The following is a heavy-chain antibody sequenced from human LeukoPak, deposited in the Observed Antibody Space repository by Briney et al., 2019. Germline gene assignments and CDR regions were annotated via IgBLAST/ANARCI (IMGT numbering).Heavy chain of an antibody. CDR1: GFTFSNSG. CDR2: ISYDGSNK. D-gene: IGHD3-22*01. Sequence: GMSVRLSCAASGFTFSNSGMNWVRQAPGKGLEWVAVISYDGSNKYYADSVKGRFTISRDNFKNTVYLQLNSLRPEDTAVYYCAIGRSYYDSSGQLVFDWGQGTLVTVSS. J-gene: IGHJ4*02. V-gene: IGHV3-30*03. CDR3: AIGRSYYDSSGQLVFD.